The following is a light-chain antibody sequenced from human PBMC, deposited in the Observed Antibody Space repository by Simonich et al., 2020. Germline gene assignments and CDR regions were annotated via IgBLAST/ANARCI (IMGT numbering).Light chain of an antibody. CDR2: WES. CDR3: QQYYSTPPIT. J-gene: IGKJ3*01. V-gene: IGKV4-1*01. Sequence: DIVMTQSPDSLAVSLGERATINCKSSQSVLYSSNNKKYLAWYQQKPGQPPKLLIYWESTRESGVPDRFSGSGSGTDFTLTISSLQAEDVAVYYCQQYYSTPPITFGPGTKVDIK. CDR1: QSVLYSSNNKKY.